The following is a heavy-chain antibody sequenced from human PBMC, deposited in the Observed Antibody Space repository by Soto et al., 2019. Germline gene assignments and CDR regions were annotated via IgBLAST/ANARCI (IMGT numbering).Heavy chain of an antibody. Sequence: PGGSLRLSCAASGFTVSSNYMSWVRQAPGKGLEWVSVIYSGGSTYYADSVKGRFAISRDNCKNTLYLQMNSLRAEDTAVYYCARARYYDSSGSTAQNYFDYWGQGTLVTVSS. D-gene: IGHD3-22*01. J-gene: IGHJ4*02. CDR2: IYSGGST. V-gene: IGHV3-53*01. CDR3: ARARYYDSSGSTAQNYFDY. CDR1: GFTVSSNY.